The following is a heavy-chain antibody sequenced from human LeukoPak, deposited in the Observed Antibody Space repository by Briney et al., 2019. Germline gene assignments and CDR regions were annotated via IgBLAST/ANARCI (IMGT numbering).Heavy chain of an antibody. J-gene: IGHJ6*03. D-gene: IGHD3-22*01. CDR2: IIPIFGTA. CDR3: ATTEDYYDSSGYHYYYYYYMDV. V-gene: IGHV1-69*01. Sequence: SVKVSCKASGGTFSSYAISWVRQAPGQGLEWMGGIIPIFGTANYAQKFQGRVTITADESTSTAYMELSSLRSEDTAVYYCATTEDYYDSSGYHYYYYYYMDVWGKGTTVTVSS. CDR1: GGTFSSYA.